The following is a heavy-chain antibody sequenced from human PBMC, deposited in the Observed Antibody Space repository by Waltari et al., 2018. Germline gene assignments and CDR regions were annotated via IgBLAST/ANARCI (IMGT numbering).Heavy chain of an antibody. Sequence: EVQLLESGGGLVQPGGSLRLSCAASGFTFSSYAMSWVRQAPGKGLAWVSAISGSGGSTYNADSVKGRFTISRDNSKNTLYLQMNSLRAEDTAVYYCAKEAAAGYYYYYYMDVWGKGTTVTVSS. CDR2: ISGSGGST. CDR1: GFTFSSYA. J-gene: IGHJ6*03. CDR3: AKEAAAGYYYYYYMDV. V-gene: IGHV3-23*01. D-gene: IGHD6-13*01.